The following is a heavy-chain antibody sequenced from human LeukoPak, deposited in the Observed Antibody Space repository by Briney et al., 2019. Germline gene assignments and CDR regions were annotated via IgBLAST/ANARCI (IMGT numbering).Heavy chain of an antibody. Sequence: SETLSLTCTVSGGSISSSSYHWGWIRQPPGKGLEWISSIYYSGSTYYNPSLKSRVTISLDTSKNQFSLKLNSVTAADTAVYYCARISGDYYYGMDVWGQGTTVTVSS. J-gene: IGHJ6*02. CDR2: IYYSGST. D-gene: IGHD5-12*01. CDR1: GGSISSSSYH. CDR3: ARISGDYYYGMDV. V-gene: IGHV4-39*07.